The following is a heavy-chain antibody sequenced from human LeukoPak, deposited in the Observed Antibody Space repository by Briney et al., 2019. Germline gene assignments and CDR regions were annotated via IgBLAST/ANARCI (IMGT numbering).Heavy chain of an antibody. CDR1: GYTFTTYG. CDR2: ISCYNGNT. Sequence: GASVKVSCKASGYTFTTYGISWVRQARGQGLEWMGWISCYNGNTNYAQKFQGRITMTTETSTSTAYMELRSLRSDDTAVYSCARSLDTLFYDGTGYSYYMDVWGKGTTVIVSS. CDR3: ARSLDTLFYDGTGYSYYMDV. J-gene: IGHJ6*03. D-gene: IGHD3-22*01. V-gene: IGHV1-18*01.